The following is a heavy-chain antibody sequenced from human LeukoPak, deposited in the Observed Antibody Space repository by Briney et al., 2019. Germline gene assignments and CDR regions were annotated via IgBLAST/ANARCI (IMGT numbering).Heavy chain of an antibody. V-gene: IGHV1-18*01. CDR1: GYTFTNYG. Sequence: ASVKVSCKASGYTFTNYGISWVRQAPGQGLEWMGWINTYNGNTNYAQKLQGRVTMTTDTSASTAYMELRSLRSDDTAVYYCARKGYSGYDWTLVYYYGMDVWGQGTTVTVSS. D-gene: IGHD5-12*01. J-gene: IGHJ6*02. CDR3: ARKGYSGYDWTLVYYYGMDV. CDR2: INTYNGNT.